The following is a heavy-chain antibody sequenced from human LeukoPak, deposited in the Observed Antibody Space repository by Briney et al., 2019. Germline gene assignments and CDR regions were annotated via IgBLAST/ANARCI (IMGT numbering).Heavy chain of an antibody. V-gene: IGHV4-4*07. D-gene: IGHD1-14*01. CDR2: IYTSGST. CDR3: VRNTVYDYYYYYGMDV. CDR1: GGSISSYY. Sequence: SETLSLTCTVSGGSISSYYWSWIRQPAGKGLEWIGRIYTSGSTNYNTSLKSRVTMSVDTSKNQFSLKLSSVTAADTAVYYCVRNTVYDYYYYYGMDVWGQGTTVTVSS. J-gene: IGHJ6*02.